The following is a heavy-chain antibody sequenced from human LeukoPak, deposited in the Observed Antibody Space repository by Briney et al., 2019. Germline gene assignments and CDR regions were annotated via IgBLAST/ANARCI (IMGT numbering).Heavy chain of an antibody. V-gene: IGHV1-46*03. D-gene: IGHD2-2*01. CDR2: FNPSGGST. Sequence: ASVKVSCKASGYTFTSYYMHWVRQAPGQGLEWMGIFNPSGGSTSYAQKFQGRVTMTRDTSTSTVYMELSSLRFEDTAVYYCARVVPAATPSYYYFDYWGQGTLVTVSS. CDR3: ARVVPAATPSYYYFDY. J-gene: IGHJ4*02. CDR1: GYTFTSYY.